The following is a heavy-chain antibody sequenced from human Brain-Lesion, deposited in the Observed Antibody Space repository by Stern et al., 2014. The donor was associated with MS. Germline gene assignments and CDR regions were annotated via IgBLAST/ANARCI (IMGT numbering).Heavy chain of an antibody. V-gene: IGHV4-39*02. CDR2: IYYSGTT. Sequence: QVQLQESGPGLVKPSETLSLTCTVAGGSVSSTSYAWAWIRQPPGKGLEWIGTIYYSGTTYYSPSLKSRPTLSSDTSTQRFSPQLRSVTAADTAVYYCAGEEDIRYCSGGSCTGNWFDPWGQGTLVTVSS. J-gene: IGHJ5*02. CDR3: AGEEDIRYCSGGSCTGNWFDP. CDR1: GGSVSSTSYA. D-gene: IGHD2-15*01.